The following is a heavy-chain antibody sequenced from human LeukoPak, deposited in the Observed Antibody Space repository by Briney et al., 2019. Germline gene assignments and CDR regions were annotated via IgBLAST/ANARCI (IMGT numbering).Heavy chain of an antibody. CDR3: TREENVLRYFDRSYYFDY. Sequence: GGSLRLSCTASGFTFGDYAMSWFRQAPGKGLEWVGFIRSKAYGGTTEYAASVKGRFTISRDDSKSIAYLQMNSLKTEDTAVYYCTREENVLRYFDRSYYFDYWGQGTLVTVSS. CDR2: IRSKAYGGTT. J-gene: IGHJ4*02. D-gene: IGHD3-9*01. V-gene: IGHV3-49*03. CDR1: GFTFGDYA.